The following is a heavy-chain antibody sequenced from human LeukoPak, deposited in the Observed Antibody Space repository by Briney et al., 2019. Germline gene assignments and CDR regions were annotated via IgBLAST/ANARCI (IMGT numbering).Heavy chain of an antibody. CDR2: IGGSGGST. J-gene: IGHJ4*02. Sequence: SGGSLGLSCAASGFTFSSYAMSWVRQAPGKGLEWVPTIGGSGGSTDYADSVKGRFTISRDNSKNTLYLQMDSLGAEDTAEYYCATMGYDFWSGYWPDYWGQGTLVTVSS. D-gene: IGHD3-3*01. CDR1: GFTFSSYA. V-gene: IGHV3-23*01. CDR3: ATMGYDFWSGYWPDY.